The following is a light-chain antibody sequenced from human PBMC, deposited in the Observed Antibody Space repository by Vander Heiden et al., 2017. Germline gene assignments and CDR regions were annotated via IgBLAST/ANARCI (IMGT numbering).Light chain of an antibody. J-gene: IGKJ2*01. CDR2: LVS. CDR1: QSLLHRNGNTY. CDR3: VQGLQTPYT. V-gene: IGKV2-28*01. Sequence: DIVMTQSPLSLPVTPGEPASISCRSSQSLLHRNGNTYFDWYLQKPGQSPQVLIYLVSNRASGVPDRFSGSGSSTDFTLKISRVEAEDVGVYYCVQGLQTPYTFSQGTKREIK.